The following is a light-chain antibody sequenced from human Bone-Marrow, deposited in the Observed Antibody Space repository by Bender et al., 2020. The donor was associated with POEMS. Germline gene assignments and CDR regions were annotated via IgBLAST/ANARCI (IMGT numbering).Light chain of an antibody. V-gene: IGLV2-11*01. CDR1: SSDVGGYEH. CDR3: CSYSGTYTWV. CDR2: DVS. Sequence: QSALTQSRSVSGSLGQSVTISCTGTSSDVGGYEHVSWYQHPPGKAPKLIIYDVSQRPSGVPDRLSASKSGDTASLTISGLQADDEADYYCCSYSGTYTWVFGGGTKLTVV. J-gene: IGLJ3*02.